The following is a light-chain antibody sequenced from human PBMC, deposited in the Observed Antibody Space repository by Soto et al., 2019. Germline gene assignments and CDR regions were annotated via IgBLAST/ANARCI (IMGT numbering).Light chain of an antibody. Sequence: QSVLTQPPSASGTPGQRVTISCSGSRSNIGDNYVYWYQHLPGTAPRLLIYRNNERPSGVPDRFSVSKSGTSASLAISGLRSEDEALYSCAAWDDRVSGPVFGGGTKVTVL. V-gene: IGLV1-47*01. CDR1: RSNIGDNY. CDR2: RNN. J-gene: IGLJ3*02. CDR3: AAWDDRVSGPV.